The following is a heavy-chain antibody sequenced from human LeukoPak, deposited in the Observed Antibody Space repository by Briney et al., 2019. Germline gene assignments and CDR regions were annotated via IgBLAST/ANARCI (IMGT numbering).Heavy chain of an antibody. CDR1: GFTFSSYA. J-gene: IGHJ4*02. V-gene: IGHV3-30-3*01. Sequence: GGSLRLSCAASGFTFSSYAMHWVRQAPGKGLEWVAVISYDGSNKYYADSVKGRFTISRDNSKNTLYLQMNSLRAEVTAVYYCARGIVVVVAATPPGGWGQGTLVTVSS. CDR2: ISYDGSNK. D-gene: IGHD2-15*01. CDR3: ARGIVVVVAATPPGG.